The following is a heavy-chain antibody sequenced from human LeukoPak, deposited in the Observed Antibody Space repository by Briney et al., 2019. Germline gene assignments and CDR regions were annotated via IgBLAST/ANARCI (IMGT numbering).Heavy chain of an antibody. CDR2: IIPIFGTA. V-gene: IGHV1-69*01. J-gene: IGHJ4*02. CDR1: GGTFSSYA. D-gene: IGHD1-20*01. Sequence: ASVKVSCKASGGTFSSYAISWVRQAPGQGLEWMGGIIPIFGTANYAQKFQGRVTITADESTSTAYMELSSLRSEDTAVYYCARDLYNWNDSDLRYFDYWGQGTLVTVSS. CDR3: ARDLYNWNDSDLRYFDY.